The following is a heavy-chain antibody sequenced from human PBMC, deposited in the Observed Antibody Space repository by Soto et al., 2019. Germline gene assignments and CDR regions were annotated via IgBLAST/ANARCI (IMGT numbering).Heavy chain of an antibody. V-gene: IGHV2-5*02. D-gene: IGHD6-6*01. J-gene: IGHJ4*02. Sequence: QITLKESGPTLVKPTQTLTLTRTFSGFSLSTSGVDVGWIRQPPGKALEWLALIYWDDDKRYSPSLNNRLTITKGTSRNQVVRTMTNMDPLDTATYYCAHRRPYSNSPEYFFDYWGQGILVTVSS. CDR1: GFSLSTSGVD. CDR2: IYWDDDK. CDR3: AHRRPYSNSPEYFFDY.